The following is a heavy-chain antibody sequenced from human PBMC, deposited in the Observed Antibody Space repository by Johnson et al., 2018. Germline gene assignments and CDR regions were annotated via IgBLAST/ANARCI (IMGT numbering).Heavy chain of an antibody. J-gene: IGHJ6*02. Sequence: VQLQESGGGSVQPGGSLRLSCAASGFTFIRYWMHWVRQAPGMGLVWVSRINTDGTFIHYMDSVKGRFTISRDNTKNTLYLQMNRLRAEDTAVYFCKRGSYQADLYYGMDVWGHGTTVTVS. CDR1: GFTFIRYW. V-gene: IGHV3-74*01. CDR3: KRGSYQADLYYGMDV. D-gene: IGHD2-2*01. CDR2: INTDGTFI.